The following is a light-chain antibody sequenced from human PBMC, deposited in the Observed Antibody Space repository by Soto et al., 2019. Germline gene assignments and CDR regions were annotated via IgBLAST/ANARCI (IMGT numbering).Light chain of an antibody. J-gene: IGKJ2*01. V-gene: IGKV3-11*01. CDR3: QQRSNWPPYT. Sequence: IVLTQSLATLSLSPGERATLSCSASQSVDSYLAWYQQKPGQAPRLLIYDASNRAAGIPARFSGSGSGTDFTLTISSLEPEDFAVYYCQQRSNWPPYTFGQGTKLEIK. CDR2: DAS. CDR1: QSVDSY.